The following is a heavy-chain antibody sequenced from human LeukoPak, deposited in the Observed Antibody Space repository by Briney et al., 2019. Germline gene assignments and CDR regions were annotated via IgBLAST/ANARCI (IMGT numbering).Heavy chain of an antibody. Sequence: SVKVSCKASGGTFSSYAISWVRQAPGQGLEWMGGIIPIFGTANYAQKFQGRVTITADESTSTAYMELSSLRSEDTAVYYCARDRVFYYDSSGYYDYWGQGTLVTVSS. CDR3: ARDRVFYYDSSGYYDY. D-gene: IGHD3-22*01. CDR1: GGTFSSYA. V-gene: IGHV1-69*13. CDR2: IIPIFGTA. J-gene: IGHJ4*02.